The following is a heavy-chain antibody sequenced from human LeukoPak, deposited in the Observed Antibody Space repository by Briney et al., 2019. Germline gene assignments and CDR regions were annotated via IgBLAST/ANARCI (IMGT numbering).Heavy chain of an antibody. CDR2: IKQVGREK. D-gene: IGHD2/OR15-2a*01. J-gene: IGHJ6*02. Sequence: GSLRLSCAASGFTFSSYWMSWVRQAPGKGLEWVANIKQVGREKYYVDSVKGRFTISRDDAKNSLYLQMNSLRAEDTAVYYCAREREESYGMDVWGQGTTVTVSS. CDR3: AREREESYGMDV. V-gene: IGHV3-7*01. CDR1: GFTFSSYW.